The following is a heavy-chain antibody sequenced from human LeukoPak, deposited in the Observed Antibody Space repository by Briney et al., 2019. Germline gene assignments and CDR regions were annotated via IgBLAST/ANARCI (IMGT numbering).Heavy chain of an antibody. D-gene: IGHD2-2*01. J-gene: IGHJ4*02. V-gene: IGHV1-46*01. CDR2: INPSGGST. CDR3: ARDMYCSSTSCYDVNDY. Sequence: ASVKVSCKASGYTFTSYYMHWVRQAPGQGLEWMGRINPSGGSTSYAQKFQGRVTMTRDTSTSTVYMELSSLRSEDTAVYYCARDMYCSSTSCYDVNDYWGQGTLVTVSS. CDR1: GYTFTSYY.